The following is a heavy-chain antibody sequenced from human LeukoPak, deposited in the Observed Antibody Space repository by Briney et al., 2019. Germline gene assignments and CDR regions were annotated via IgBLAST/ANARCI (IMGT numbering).Heavy chain of an antibody. CDR2: ISAYNGNT. CDR3: ARFFTIGCSGGSCYEPGADY. Sequence: ASVKVSCKASGYTFTSYGISWVRQAHGQGLEWMGWISAYNGNTNYAQKLQGRVTMTTDTSTSTAYMELRSLRSDDTAVYYCARFFTIGCSGGSCYEPGADYWGQGTLVTVSS. CDR1: GYTFTSYG. J-gene: IGHJ4*02. V-gene: IGHV1-18*01. D-gene: IGHD2-15*01.